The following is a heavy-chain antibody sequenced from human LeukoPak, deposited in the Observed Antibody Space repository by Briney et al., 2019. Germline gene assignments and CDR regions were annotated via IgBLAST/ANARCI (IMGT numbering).Heavy chain of an antibody. CDR2: IKSDGTSI. CDR1: GFTFSNYW. V-gene: IGHV3-74*01. Sequence: GGSLRLSCAASGFTFSNYWMHWVRQAPGKGLVWVSRIKSDGTSINYADSVKGRFTISRDNAKNRLFLQMNSLRAEDTAVYFCARGHCSGGHCHSVGYYGMDVWGQGTTVTVSS. J-gene: IGHJ6*02. D-gene: IGHD2-15*01. CDR3: ARGHCSGGHCHSVGYYGMDV.